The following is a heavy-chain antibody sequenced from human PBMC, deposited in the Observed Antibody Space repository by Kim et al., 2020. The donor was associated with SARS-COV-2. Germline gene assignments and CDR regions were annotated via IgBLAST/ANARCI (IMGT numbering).Heavy chain of an antibody. D-gene: IGHD6-13*01. CDR3: ARYQPEEITSSSWYFYYCYYYGMDV. Sequence: GGSLRLSCAASGFTFSSYSMNWVRQAPGKGLEWVSYISSSSTIYYADSVKGRFTISRDNAKNSLYLQMNSLRDEDTAVYYCARYQPEEITSSSWYFYYCYYYGMDVWGQGTTVTVSS. CDR1: GFTFSSYS. J-gene: IGHJ6*02. V-gene: IGHV3-48*02. CDR2: ISSSSTI.